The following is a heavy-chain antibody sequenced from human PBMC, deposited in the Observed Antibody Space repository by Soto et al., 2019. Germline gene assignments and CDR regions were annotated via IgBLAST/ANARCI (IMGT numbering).Heavy chain of an antibody. CDR1: GFTFSSYA. D-gene: IGHD6-13*01. CDR3: ATSHPGHIAEAATGSY. CDR2: ISGSGGST. V-gene: IGHV3-23*01. Sequence: EVQLLESGGGLVQPGGSLRLSCAASGFTFSSYAMSWVRQAPGKGLEWVSAISGSGGSTYYADSVKGRFTISRDNSKNTLYLQMTSLRAEDTALYYCATSHPGHIAEAATGSYWGQGTLVTVSS. J-gene: IGHJ4*02.